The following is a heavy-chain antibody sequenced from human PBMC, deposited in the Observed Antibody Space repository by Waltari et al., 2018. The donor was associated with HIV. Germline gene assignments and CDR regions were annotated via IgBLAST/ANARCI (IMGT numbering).Heavy chain of an antibody. J-gene: IGHJ6*02. D-gene: IGHD3-10*01. CDR3: ARMYGSGTPPNYYYYGMDV. Sequence: QLQLQESGPGLVKPSETLSLTCTVSGGSISSSSYYWGWIRQPPGKGLEWIGSIYYSGSTYYNPSLKSRVTISVDTSKNQFSLKLSSVTAADTAVYYCARMYGSGTPPNYYYYGMDVWGQGTTVTVSS. CDR1: GGSISSSSYY. CDR2: IYYSGST. V-gene: IGHV4-39*07.